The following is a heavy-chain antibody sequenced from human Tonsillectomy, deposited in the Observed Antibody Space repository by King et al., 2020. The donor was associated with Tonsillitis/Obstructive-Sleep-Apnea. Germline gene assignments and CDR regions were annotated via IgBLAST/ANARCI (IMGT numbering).Heavy chain of an antibody. V-gene: IGHV3-74*01. Sequence: DVQLVESGGGLVQPGGSLRLSCAASGFTFSSYWMHWVRQAPGKGLVWVSRINSDGSSTSYADSVKGRFTISRDNAKNTRYLQMNSLRAEDTAVYYCARDRGIAVAGDWYFDLWGRGTLVTVSS. D-gene: IGHD6-19*01. CDR2: INSDGSST. CDR1: GFTFSSYW. CDR3: ARDRGIAVAGDWYFDL. J-gene: IGHJ2*01.